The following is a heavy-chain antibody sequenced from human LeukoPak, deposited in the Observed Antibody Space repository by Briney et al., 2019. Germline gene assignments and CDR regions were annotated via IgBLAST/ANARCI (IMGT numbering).Heavy chain of an antibody. V-gene: IGHV3-7*01. D-gene: IGHD1-26*01. Sequence: GGSLRLSCAASGFTFSTYWMSWVRQAPGKGLEWVANIKEDGSEKYYVASVKGRFTISRDNANNLVYLQMNSLRAEDTAVYYCARGGTRRHDHWGQGTLVTVSS. CDR1: GFTFSTYW. CDR2: IKEDGSEK. CDR3: ARGGTRRHDH. J-gene: IGHJ4*02.